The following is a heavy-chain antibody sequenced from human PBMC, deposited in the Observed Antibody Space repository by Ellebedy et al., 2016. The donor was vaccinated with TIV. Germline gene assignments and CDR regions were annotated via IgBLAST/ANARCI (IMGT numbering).Heavy chain of an antibody. CDR3: ATVRHSSGWYGEY. D-gene: IGHD6-19*01. CDR2: IWYDGSKE. J-gene: IGHJ4*02. Sequence: GESLKISCAASGFTFRNYGMYWVRQAPGKGLEWVGVIWYDGSKENYADSVKGRFTISRDNSKNTLYLQMNSLRAEDTAVYYCATVRHSSGWYGEYWGQGTLVTVSS. V-gene: IGHV3-33*08. CDR1: GFTFRNYG.